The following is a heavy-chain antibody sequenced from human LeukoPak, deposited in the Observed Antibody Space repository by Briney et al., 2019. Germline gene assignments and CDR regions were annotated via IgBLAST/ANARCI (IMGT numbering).Heavy chain of an antibody. D-gene: IGHD3-16*01. CDR1: GYTFTSYD. J-gene: IGHJ3*02. V-gene: IGHV1-8*01. CDR3: ARGLGRYAGFAIDI. Sequence: ASVKVSCKASGYTFTSYDINWVRQATGQGLEWMGWMNPNSGNTGYAQKFQGRVTMTRNTSISTAYMELSSLRSEDTAVYYCARGLGRYAGFAIDIWGQGTMVTVSS. CDR2: MNPNSGNT.